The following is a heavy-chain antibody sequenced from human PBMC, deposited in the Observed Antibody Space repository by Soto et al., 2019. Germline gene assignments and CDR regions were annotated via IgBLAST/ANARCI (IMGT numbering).Heavy chain of an antibody. CDR1: GLTFDDYA. CDR2: ISWNSGSI. Sequence: TGGSLRLSCAASGLTFDDYAMHWVRQAPGKGLEWVSGISWNSGSIGYADSVKGRFTISRDNAKNSLYLQMNSLRAEDTALYYCAKDLYSSGWYAAIWGYAFDIWGQGTMVTVSS. J-gene: IGHJ3*02. D-gene: IGHD6-19*01. V-gene: IGHV3-9*01. CDR3: AKDLYSSGWYAAIWGYAFDI.